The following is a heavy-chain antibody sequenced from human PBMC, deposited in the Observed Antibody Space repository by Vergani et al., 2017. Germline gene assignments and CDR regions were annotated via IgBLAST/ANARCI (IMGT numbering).Heavy chain of an antibody. V-gene: IGHV3-30*04. D-gene: IGHD2-15*01. CDR3: AKDIDALFSYGMDV. Sequence: QVQLVESGGGVVQPGRSLRLSCAASGFTFSSYAMHWVRQAPGKGLEWVAVISYDGSNKYYADSVKGRFTISRDNAKNSLYLQMYSLRAEDTALYYCAKDIDALFSYGMDVWGQGTTVTVSS. CDR1: GFTFSSYA. J-gene: IGHJ6*02. CDR2: ISYDGSNK.